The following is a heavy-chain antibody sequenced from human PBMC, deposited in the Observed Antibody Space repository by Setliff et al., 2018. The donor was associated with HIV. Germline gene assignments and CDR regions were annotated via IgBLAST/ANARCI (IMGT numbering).Heavy chain of an antibody. CDR3: ARALYGDYGGDLNWLDP. D-gene: IGHD4-17*01. CDR1: GYSFSNYA. V-gene: IGHV7-4-1*02. J-gene: IGHJ5*02. CDR2: IKTDSGSP. Sequence: ASVKVSCKASGYSFSNYAINWVRQAPGQGLEWMGWIKTDSGSPTYAQGFTGRFVFSVDTSVTTAYLQISSLKAEDTAVYYCARALYGDYGGDLNWLDPWGQGTLGTVS.